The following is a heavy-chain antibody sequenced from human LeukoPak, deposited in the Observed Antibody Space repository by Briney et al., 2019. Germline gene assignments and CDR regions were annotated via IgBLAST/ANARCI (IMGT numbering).Heavy chain of an antibody. CDR2: IYYSGST. D-gene: IGHD5-18*01. J-gene: IGHJ6*03. CDR3: AREGGELDTAMGLLRDYYMDV. V-gene: IGHV4-59*01. Sequence: SETLSLTCTVSGGSISSYYWSWIRQPPGKGLEWIGYIYYSGSTNYNPSLKSRVTISVDTSKNQFSLKLSSVTAADTAVYYCAREGGELDTAMGLLRDYYMDVWGKGTTVTVSS. CDR1: GGSISSYY.